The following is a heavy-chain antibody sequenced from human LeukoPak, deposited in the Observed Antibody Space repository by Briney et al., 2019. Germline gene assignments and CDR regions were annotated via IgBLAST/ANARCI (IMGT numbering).Heavy chain of an antibody. CDR2: IYYSGST. J-gene: IGHJ6*02. CDR1: GGSISSYY. D-gene: IGHD5-12*01. Sequence: ASETLSLTCTVSGGSISSYYWSWIRQPPGKGLEWIGHIYYSGSTNYNPSLKSRVTISVDTSKNQFSLKLSSVTAADTAVYYCARLPVATYYYYGMDVWGQGTTVTVSS. V-gene: IGHV4-59*08. CDR3: ARLPVATYYYYGMDV.